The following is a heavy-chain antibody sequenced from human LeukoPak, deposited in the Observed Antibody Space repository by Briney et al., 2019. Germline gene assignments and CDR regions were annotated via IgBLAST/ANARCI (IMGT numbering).Heavy chain of an antibody. J-gene: IGHJ4*02. V-gene: IGHV1-2*02. Sequence: GASVKVSCKASGYTFTSYDINWVRQATGQGLEWMGWINPNSGGTNYAQKFQGRVTMTRDTSISTAYMELSRLRSDDTAVYYCATPRTSGYSSSWYTYWGQGTLVTVSS. CDR3: ATPRTSGYSSSWYTY. CDR1: GYTFTSYD. D-gene: IGHD6-13*01. CDR2: INPNSGGT.